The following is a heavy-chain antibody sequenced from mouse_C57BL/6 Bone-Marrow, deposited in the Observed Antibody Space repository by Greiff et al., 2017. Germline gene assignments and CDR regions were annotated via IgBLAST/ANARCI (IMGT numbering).Heavy chain of an antibody. CDR2: IYPGDGDT. CDR3: ARTLYSNYAMDY. D-gene: IGHD2-5*01. V-gene: IGHV1-82*01. Sequence: QVQLQQSGPELVKPGASVKISCKASGYAFSSSWMNWVKQRPGKGLEWIGRIYPGDGDTNYNGKFKGKATLTADKSSSTAYMQLSSLTSEDSAVYFCARTLYSNYAMDYWGQGTSVTVSS. CDR1: GYAFSSSW. J-gene: IGHJ4*01.